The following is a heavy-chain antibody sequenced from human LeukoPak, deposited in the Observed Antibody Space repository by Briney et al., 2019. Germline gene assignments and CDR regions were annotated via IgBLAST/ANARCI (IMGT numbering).Heavy chain of an antibody. Sequence: GGSLRLSCAASGFTFSSYAMSWVPHAPGKGLECVSAISGSGGSTYYADSVKGRFTISRDNSKTTLYLQMNSLRAEDTAVYYCAKGPNWGDHWYFDLWGRGTLVTVSS. D-gene: IGHD7-27*01. CDR1: GFTFSSYA. J-gene: IGHJ2*01. CDR3: AKGPNWGDHWYFDL. V-gene: IGHV3-23*01. CDR2: ISGSGGST.